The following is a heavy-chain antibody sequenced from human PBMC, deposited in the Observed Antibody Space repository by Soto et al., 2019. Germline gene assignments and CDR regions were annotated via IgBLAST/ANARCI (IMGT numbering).Heavy chain of an antibody. Sequence: QVQLVPSGAEVKKPGSSVKVSCKASGGTFSSYAISWVRQAPGQGLEWMGGLIPIFGTANYAQKFQGRVTITADESTSTAYMELSSLRSEDTAVYYCARVHTLTMIPDYWGQGTLVTVSS. CDR1: GGTFSSYA. D-gene: IGHD3-22*01. J-gene: IGHJ4*02. CDR2: LIPIFGTA. V-gene: IGHV1-69*01. CDR3: ARVHTLTMIPDY.